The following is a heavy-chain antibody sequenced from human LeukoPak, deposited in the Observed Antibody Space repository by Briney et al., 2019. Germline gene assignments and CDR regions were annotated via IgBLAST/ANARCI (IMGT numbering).Heavy chain of an antibody. D-gene: IGHD6-13*01. CDR1: GGSISSYY. J-gene: IGHJ4*02. CDR2: MYYSGST. V-gene: IGHV4-59*01. Sequence: SETLSLTCTVSGGSISSYYWSWIRQPPGKGLEWIGHMYYSGSTNYNPSPSLKSRVTILGDTSKNQFSLKLSSVTAADTAVYYCARSRYSSSWCVDYWGQGTLVTVSS. CDR3: ARSRYSSSWCVDY.